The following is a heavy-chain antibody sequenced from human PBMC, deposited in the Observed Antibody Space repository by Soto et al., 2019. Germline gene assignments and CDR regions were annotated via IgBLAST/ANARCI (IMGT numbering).Heavy chain of an antibody. V-gene: IGHV4-30-4*01. CDR1: GGSISSGGSY. D-gene: IGHD2-2*01. CDR2: IYYSGNT. CDR3: VRYCSTTKCPFDY. J-gene: IGHJ4*02. Sequence: SETLSLTCTVSGGSISSGGSYWGWIRQPPGKGLEWIGYIYYSGNTYFNPSLKSRVTLSVDTSKNQFSLNLSSVTAADTAVYYCVRYCSTTKCPFDYWGQGTLVTISS.